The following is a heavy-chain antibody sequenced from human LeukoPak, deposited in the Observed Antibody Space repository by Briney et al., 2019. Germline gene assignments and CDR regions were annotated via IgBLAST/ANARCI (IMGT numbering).Heavy chain of an antibody. Sequence: SETLSLTCTVSGGSISSSSYYWSWIRQPPGKGLEWIGEINHSGSTNYNPSLKSRVTISVDTSKNQFSLKLSSVTAADTAVYYCARRPIGRGYYYYYMDVWGKGTTVTISS. CDR2: INHSGST. D-gene: IGHD1-26*01. CDR3: ARRPIGRGYYYYYMDV. CDR1: GGSISSSSYY. V-gene: IGHV4-39*07. J-gene: IGHJ6*03.